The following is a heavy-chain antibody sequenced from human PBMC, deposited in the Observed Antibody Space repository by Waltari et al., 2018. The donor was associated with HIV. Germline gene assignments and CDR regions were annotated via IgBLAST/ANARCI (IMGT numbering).Heavy chain of an antibody. D-gene: IGHD5-18*01. J-gene: IGHJ4*02. CDR2: IYYSGST. CDR1: GGSVSSGSYY. CDR3: ARGPRSGYTYG. Sequence: QVQLQESGPGLVKPSETLSLTCTVSGGSVSSGSYYWSWIRQPPGKGLEWIGYIYYSGSTNCNPSLKSRVTISVGTSQNQFSLKLSSVTAADTAVYYCARGPRSGYTYGWGQGTLVTVSS. V-gene: IGHV4-61*01.